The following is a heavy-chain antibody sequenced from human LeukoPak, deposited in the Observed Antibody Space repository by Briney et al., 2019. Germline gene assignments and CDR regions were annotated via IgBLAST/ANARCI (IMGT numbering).Heavy chain of an antibody. V-gene: IGHV4-4*07. D-gene: IGHD3-10*01. CDR2: IYTNGNT. CDR3: ARDSRFGEPYFDY. J-gene: IGHJ4*02. CDR1: GGSFSGYY. Sequence: HSETLSLTCAVYGGSFSGYYWTWIRQPAGKGLKWIGRIYTNGNTNYNPSLKSRVTMSVDTSKNQFSLKLSSVTAADTAVYYCARDSRFGEPYFDYWGQGTLVTVSS.